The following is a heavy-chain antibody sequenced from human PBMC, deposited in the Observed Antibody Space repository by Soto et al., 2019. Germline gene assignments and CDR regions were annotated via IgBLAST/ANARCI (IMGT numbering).Heavy chain of an antibody. CDR1: GGSFSGYY. D-gene: IGHD3-10*01. Sequence: PSETLSLTCAVYGGSFSGYYWSGIRQPPGKGLEWIGEINHSGSTNYNPSLKSRVTISVDTSKNLFSLKLSSVTAADTAVYYCARDQAYGSGSYKWYYYYGMDVWGQGTTVT. CDR3: ARDQAYGSGSYKWYYYYGMDV. CDR2: INHSGST. V-gene: IGHV4-34*01. J-gene: IGHJ6*02.